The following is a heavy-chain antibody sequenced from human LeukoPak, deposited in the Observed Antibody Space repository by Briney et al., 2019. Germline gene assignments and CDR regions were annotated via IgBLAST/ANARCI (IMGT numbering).Heavy chain of an antibody. V-gene: IGHV3-49*03. CDR2: IRSKAYGGTT. D-gene: IGHD4-17*01. CDR3: TRADYGDYFDAFDI. Sequence: GGSLRLSCAASGFIFRNYWMSWFRQAPGKGLEWVGFIRSKAYGGTTEYAASVKGRFTISRDDSKSIAYLQMNSLKTEDTAVYYCTRADYGDYFDAFDIWGQGTMVTVSS. J-gene: IGHJ3*02. CDR1: GFIFRNYW.